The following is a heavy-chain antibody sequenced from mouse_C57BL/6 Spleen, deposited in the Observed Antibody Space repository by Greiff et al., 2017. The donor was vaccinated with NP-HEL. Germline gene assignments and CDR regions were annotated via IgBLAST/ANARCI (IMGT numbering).Heavy chain of an antibody. J-gene: IGHJ3*01. CDR2: ISNGGGST. V-gene: IGHV5-12*01. CDR3: ARHMAIYYGYDEAWFAY. CDR1: GFTFSDYY. D-gene: IGHD2-2*01. Sequence: EVKVVESGGGLVQPGGSLKLSCAASGFTFSDYYMYWVRQTPEKRLEWVAYISNGGGSTYYPDTVKGRFTISRDNAKNTLYLQMSRLKSEDTAMYYCARHMAIYYGYDEAWFAYWGQGTLVTVSA.